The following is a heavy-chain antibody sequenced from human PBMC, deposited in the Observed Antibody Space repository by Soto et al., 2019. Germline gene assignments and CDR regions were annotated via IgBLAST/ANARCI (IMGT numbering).Heavy chain of an antibody. J-gene: IGHJ6*02. CDR2: LDGAGGST. Sequence: PGGSLRLSCLASGFTFSDFAMTWVRHVPGRGLEWVASLDGAGGSTYYAESVRGRFSISRDNSQNTLFLQMKRLTVDDTAIYYCAAPRDEYGSGVSWFTYGMDIWGQATTVTVAS. CDR1: GFTFSDFA. D-gene: IGHD3-10*01. V-gene: IGHV3-23*01. CDR3: AAPRDEYGSGVSWFTYGMDI.